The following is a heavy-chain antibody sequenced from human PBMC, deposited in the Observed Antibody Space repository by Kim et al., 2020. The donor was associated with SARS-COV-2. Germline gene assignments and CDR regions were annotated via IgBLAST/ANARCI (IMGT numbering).Heavy chain of an antibody. J-gene: IGHJ4*02. CDR2: IYYSGDT. CDR1: GGSISSSDNY. V-gene: IGHV4-39*01. Sequence: SEAMSRTCTVSGGSISSSDNYWGWIRQPPGKGLEWIGTIYYSGDTYYNPSLKSRVTVSVDTSKNQFSLKLSSVTVADTAVYYCVRLTSNRFDYWGQGTLVTVSS. CDR3: VRLTSNRFDY.